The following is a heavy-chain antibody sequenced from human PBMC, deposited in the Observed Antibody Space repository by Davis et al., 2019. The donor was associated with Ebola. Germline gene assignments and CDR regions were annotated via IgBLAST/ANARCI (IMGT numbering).Heavy chain of an antibody. V-gene: IGHV1-3*01. J-gene: IGHJ5*02. D-gene: IGHD6-13*01. CDR1: GYTFTSYA. CDR2: INAGNGNT. CDR3: ARVYSSSWFNWFDP. Sequence: ASVKVSCKASGYTFTSYAMHWVRQAPGQRLEWMGWINAGNGNTKYSQKFQGRVTITRDTSASTAYMELSSLRSEDTAVYYCARVYSSSWFNWFDPWGQGTLVSVSS.